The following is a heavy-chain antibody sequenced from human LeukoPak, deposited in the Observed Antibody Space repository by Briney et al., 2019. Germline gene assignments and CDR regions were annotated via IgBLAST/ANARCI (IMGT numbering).Heavy chain of an antibody. CDR1: GYTFTGYY. Sequence: ASVKVSCKASGYTFTGYYMHWVRQAPGQGLEWMRWINPNSGGTNYAQKFQGRVTMTRDTSISTAYMELSRLRSDDTAVYYCARVSEVAATLQFAFDIWGQGTVVTVSS. V-gene: IGHV1-2*02. CDR2: INPNSGGT. J-gene: IGHJ3*02. D-gene: IGHD2-15*01. CDR3: ARVSEVAATLQFAFDI.